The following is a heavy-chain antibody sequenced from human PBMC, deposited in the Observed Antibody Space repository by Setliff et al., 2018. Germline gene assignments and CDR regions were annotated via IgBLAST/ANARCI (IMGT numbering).Heavy chain of an antibody. V-gene: IGHV3-48*01. J-gene: IGHJ5*02. CDR2: ISSSSSTI. CDR3: AREELWFGELALGVNNWFDP. D-gene: IGHD3-10*01. Sequence: PGGSLRLSCAASGFTFRSYTMNWVRQAPGKGLEWVSYISSSSSTIYYADSVKGRFTISRDNAKNSLYLQMNSLRAEDTAVYYCAREELWFGELALGVNNWFDPWGQGTLVTVSS. CDR1: GFTFRSYT.